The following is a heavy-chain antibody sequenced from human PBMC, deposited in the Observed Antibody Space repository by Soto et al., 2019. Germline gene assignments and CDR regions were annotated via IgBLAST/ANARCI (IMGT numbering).Heavy chain of an antibody. CDR2: ISGSGDKT. Sequence: GGSLRLSCAASGLIFSDYAMSWVRQAPGKGLECVACISGSGDKTFYADSVKGRFAISRDNSKNTVSLHMNSLRVDDTAVYFCAKDRFGIVGPVDYWGPGTLVTVSS. CDR3: AKDRFGIVGPVDY. J-gene: IGHJ4*02. CDR1: GLIFSDYA. V-gene: IGHV3-23*01. D-gene: IGHD1-26*01.